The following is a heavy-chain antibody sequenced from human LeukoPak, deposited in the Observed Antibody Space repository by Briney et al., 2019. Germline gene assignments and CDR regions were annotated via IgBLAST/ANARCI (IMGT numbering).Heavy chain of an antibody. CDR1: GYTFTSYG. V-gene: IGHV1-18*01. CDR2: ISAYNGNT. Sequence: GASVKVSCKASGYTFTSYGISWVRRAPGQGLEWMGWISAYNGNTNYAQKLQGRVTMTTDTSTSTAYMELRSLRSDDTAVYYCARDGVGYCSSTSCYLGYWGQGTLVTVSS. CDR3: ARDGVGYCSSTSCYLGY. D-gene: IGHD2-2*01. J-gene: IGHJ4*02.